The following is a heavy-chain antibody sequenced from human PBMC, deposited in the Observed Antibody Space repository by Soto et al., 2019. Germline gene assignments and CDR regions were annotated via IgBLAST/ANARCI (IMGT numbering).Heavy chain of an antibody. V-gene: IGHV3-23*01. CDR1: GFSFSSYV. J-gene: IGHJ4*02. CDR3: AKASGSSWPYYFDS. D-gene: IGHD6-13*01. CDR2: MSGSGGST. Sequence: GGSLRLSCAASGFSFSSYVMAWVRQAPGKGLEWVSAMSGSGGSTYYPDSVKGRFTISRDNSENTLYLQMNSLRAEDTAVYYCAKASGSSWPYYFDSWGKGTLVTVSS.